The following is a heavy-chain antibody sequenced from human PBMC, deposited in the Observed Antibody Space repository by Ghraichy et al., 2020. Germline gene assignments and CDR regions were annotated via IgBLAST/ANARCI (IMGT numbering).Heavy chain of an antibody. CDR3: ARGVSVKYYGMDV. CDR2: TYYTGST. J-gene: IGHJ6*02. Sequence: SETLSLTCTVSGDSLSSDYWSWIRHPPGKGLECIGYTYYTGSTHSNPSLKSRITISVDRSKNQISLRLRSVTAADTGVYYCARGVSVKYYGMDVWGQGTTVAVSS. CDR1: GDSLSSDY. D-gene: IGHD3-16*01. V-gene: IGHV4-59*01.